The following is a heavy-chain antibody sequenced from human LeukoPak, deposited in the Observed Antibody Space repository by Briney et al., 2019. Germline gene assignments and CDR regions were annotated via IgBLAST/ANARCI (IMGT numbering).Heavy chain of an antibody. J-gene: IGHJ4*02. Sequence: SETLSLTCNVSGGSINSISHFWGWLRQPPGKGLEWIGYIYYSGSTYYNPSLKSRVTISVDTSKNQFSLKLSSVTAADTAVYYCARGREWELSTHFDYWGQGTLVTVSS. CDR3: ARGREWELSTHFDY. V-gene: IGHV4-30-4*08. CDR1: GGSINSISHF. D-gene: IGHD1-26*01. CDR2: IYYSGST.